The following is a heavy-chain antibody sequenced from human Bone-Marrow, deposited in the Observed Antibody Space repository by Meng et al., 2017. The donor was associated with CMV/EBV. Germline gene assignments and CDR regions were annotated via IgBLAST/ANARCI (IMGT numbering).Heavy chain of an antibody. Sequence: ASGSTFTSYGISWVRQAPGQGLEWMGWISAYNGNTNYAQKLQGRVTMTTDTSTSTAYMELRSLRSDDTAVYYCARDSAIQQWLRFDYWGQGTLVTVSS. CDR3: ARDSAIQQWLRFDY. CDR1: GSTFTSYG. V-gene: IGHV1-18*01. J-gene: IGHJ4*02. CDR2: ISAYNGNT. D-gene: IGHD3-22*01.